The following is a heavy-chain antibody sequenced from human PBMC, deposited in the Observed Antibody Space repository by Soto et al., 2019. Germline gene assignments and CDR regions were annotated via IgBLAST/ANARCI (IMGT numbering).Heavy chain of an antibody. V-gene: IGHV1-2*04. CDR3: ARDRPYYDLLTGTAILYYYGMDV. Sequence: ASVKVSCKASGDTFSSYSFSWVRQAPGQGLEWMGWINPDSGGTNYAQKFQGWVTMTRDTSISTVYMELSRLRSDDTAVYYCARDRPYYDLLTGTAILYYYGMDVWGQ. D-gene: IGHD3-9*01. CDR2: INPDSGGT. J-gene: IGHJ6*02. CDR1: GDTFSSYS.